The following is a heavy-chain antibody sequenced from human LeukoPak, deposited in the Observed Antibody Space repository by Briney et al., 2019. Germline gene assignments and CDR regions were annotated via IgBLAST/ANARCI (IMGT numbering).Heavy chain of an antibody. CDR1: GFTYSIYA. CDR2: VSAGGDNT. CDR3: AKDPLLLCVWGGCHYTGYYCMDV. D-gene: IGHD3-3*01. Sequence: GGSLRLSCVASGFTYSIYAMNLVRQVPGKGLEWVSSVSAGGDNTYYADSVKGRFSISRDNSKNTVFLQLTSLRAEDPALYDGAKDPLLLCVWGGCHYTGYYCMDVWGEGTTVTVSS. V-gene: IGHV3-23*01. J-gene: IGHJ6*03.